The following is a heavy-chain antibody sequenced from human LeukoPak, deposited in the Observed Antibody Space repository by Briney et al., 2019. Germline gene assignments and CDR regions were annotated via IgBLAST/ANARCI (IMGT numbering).Heavy chain of an antibody. V-gene: IGHV3-23*01. D-gene: IGHD3-22*01. Sequence: GGSLRLSCAASGFTFDDYAMHWVRQAPGKGLEWVSAISGSGGSTYYADSVKGRFTISRDNSKNTLYLQMNSLRAEDTAVYYCASSYDSSGYYQYYFDYWGQGTLVTVSS. J-gene: IGHJ4*02. CDR1: GFTFDDYA. CDR2: ISGSGGST. CDR3: ASSYDSSGYYQYYFDY.